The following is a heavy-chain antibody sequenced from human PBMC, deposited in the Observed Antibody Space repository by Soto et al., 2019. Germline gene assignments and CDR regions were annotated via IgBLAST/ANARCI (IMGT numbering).Heavy chain of an antibody. V-gene: IGHV3-49*04. J-gene: IGHJ4*02. D-gene: IGHD6-13*01. CDR3: TRDRYSSWYLPDY. CDR2: IRSKAYGGTT. Sequence: GGSLRLSCTASGFTFGDYAMSWVRQAPGKGLEWVGFIRSKAYGGTTEYAASVKGRFTISRDDSKSIAYLQMNSLKTEDTAAYYCTRDRYSSWYLPDYWGQGTLVNVS. CDR1: GFTFGDYA.